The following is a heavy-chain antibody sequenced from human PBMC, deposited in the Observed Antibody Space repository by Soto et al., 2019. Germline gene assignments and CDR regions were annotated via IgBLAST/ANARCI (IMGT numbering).Heavy chain of an antibody. J-gene: IGHJ5*02. CDR1: GGSFSGYY. V-gene: IGHV4-34*01. CDR2: IKHSGST. D-gene: IGHD2-15*01. CDR3: ARGRIVVVVAGKRGWFDP. Sequence: QVQLQQWGAGLLKPSETLSLTCAVCGGSFSGYYWSWIRQPPGKGLEWIGEIKHSGSTNYNPSLKSRVTISVDTSKNQFSLKLSSVTAADTAVYCCARGRIVVVVAGKRGWFDPWGQGTLVTVSS.